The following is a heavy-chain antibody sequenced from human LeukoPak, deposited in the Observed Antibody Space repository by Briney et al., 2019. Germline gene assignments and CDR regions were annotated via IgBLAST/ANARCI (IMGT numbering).Heavy chain of an antibody. J-gene: IGHJ3*02. Sequence: SVKVSCKASGGTFSSYAISWVRQAPGQGLEWMGRIIPIFGIANYAQKFQGRVTITADKSTSTAYMELSCLRSEDTAVYYCARARLTYGAYDAFDIWGQGTMVTVSS. CDR3: ARARLTYGAYDAFDI. CDR1: GGTFSSYA. CDR2: IIPIFGIA. D-gene: IGHD4-17*01. V-gene: IGHV1-69*04.